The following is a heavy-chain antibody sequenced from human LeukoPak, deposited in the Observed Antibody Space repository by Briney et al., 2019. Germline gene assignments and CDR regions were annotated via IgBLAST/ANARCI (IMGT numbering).Heavy chain of an antibody. CDR1: GGSLSSYY. CDR3: AREIDSSGYYYDGGWFDP. CDR2: IYYSGST. D-gene: IGHD3-22*01. Sequence: KPSETLSLTCTVSGGSLSSYYWSWIREPPGKGREGSGYIYYSGSTKYNPSLKSRVTISVDTSKNQFSLKLSSVTAADTAVYYCAREIDSSGYYYDGGWFDPWGQGTLVTVSS. V-gene: IGHV4-59*01. J-gene: IGHJ5*02.